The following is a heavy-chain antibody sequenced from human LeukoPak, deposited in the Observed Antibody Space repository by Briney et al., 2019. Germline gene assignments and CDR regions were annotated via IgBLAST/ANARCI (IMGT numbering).Heavy chain of an antibody. CDR2: IYYSGST. Sequence: SETLSLTCTVSGGSISSYYWSWIRQPPGKGLEWIGYIYYSGSTNYNPSLKSRVTISVDTSKNQSSLKLSSVTAADTAVYYCARGPSGVRYCSSTSCDARDYYYMDVWGKGTTVTVSS. D-gene: IGHD2-2*01. V-gene: IGHV4-59*01. CDR3: ARGPSGVRYCSSTSCDARDYYYMDV. J-gene: IGHJ6*03. CDR1: GGSISSYY.